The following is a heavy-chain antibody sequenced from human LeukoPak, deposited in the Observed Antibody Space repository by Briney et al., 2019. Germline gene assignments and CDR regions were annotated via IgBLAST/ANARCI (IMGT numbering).Heavy chain of an antibody. Sequence: GGSLRLSCEASGFTHNTSWMRWARQAPGKGLECVANIKQDGSEKYYVDSVKGRSTISRDNAKDSLYLQMNSLRADDTAVYYCAKDSSANYWGQGTLVTVSS. CDR2: IKQDGSEK. CDR3: AKDSSANY. J-gene: IGHJ4*02. D-gene: IGHD3-10*01. CDR1: GFTHNTSW. V-gene: IGHV3-7*04.